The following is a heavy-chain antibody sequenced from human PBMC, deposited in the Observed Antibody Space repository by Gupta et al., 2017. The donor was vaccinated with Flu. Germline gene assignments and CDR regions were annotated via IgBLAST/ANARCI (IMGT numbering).Heavy chain of an antibody. Sequence: HWVRQAPGQRLEWMGGINAANGNTKYSQNFQGRGTITRDTSASTAYMELRSLRSEETAVYYGAREGCSSTSCYTPSNWFDPGGQGTLVTVSS. V-gene: IGHV1-3*01. CDR2: INAANGNT. CDR3: AREGCSSTSCYTPSNWFDP. J-gene: IGHJ5*02. D-gene: IGHD2-2*02.